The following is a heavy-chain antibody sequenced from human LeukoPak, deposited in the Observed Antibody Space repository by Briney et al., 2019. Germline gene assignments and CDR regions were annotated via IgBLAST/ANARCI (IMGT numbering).Heavy chain of an antibody. CDR2: ISGSGSTI. CDR1: GFTFSSYE. D-gene: IGHD5-12*01. Sequence: GGSLRLSCAASGFTFSSYEMIWVRQAPGKGLEWVSYISGSGSTINYADSVKGRFTISRDNAKNSLYLQMNSLRAEDTAAYYCARDYSRESGYDFVFHYWGQGTRVTVSS. J-gene: IGHJ4*02. CDR3: ARDYSRESGYDFVFHY. V-gene: IGHV3-48*03.